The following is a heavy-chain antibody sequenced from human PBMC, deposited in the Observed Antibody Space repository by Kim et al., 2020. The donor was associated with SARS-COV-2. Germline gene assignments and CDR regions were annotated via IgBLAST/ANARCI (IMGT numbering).Heavy chain of an antibody. CDR1: GFTFTSSA. CDR2: IVVGSGNT. J-gene: IGHJ4*02. D-gene: IGHD1-26*01. CDR3: AAVAQGSRSPFDY. V-gene: IGHV1-58*02. Sequence: SVKVSCKASGFTFTSSAMQWVRQARGQRLEWIGWIVVGSGNTNYAQKFQERGTITRDMPTSTAYMELSSLRSEDTAVYYCAAVAQGSRSPFDYWGQGTLVTVSS.